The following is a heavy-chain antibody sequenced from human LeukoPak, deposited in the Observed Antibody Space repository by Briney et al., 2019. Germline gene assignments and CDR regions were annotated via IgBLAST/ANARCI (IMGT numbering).Heavy chain of an antibody. Sequence: SETLSLTCTVSGGSISSSSYYWVWIRQPPGTGLGWIGSIYYSGSTNYNPSLQSRVTISVDTSKNQFSLKLSSVTAADTAVYYCARDDTGYYYDSTGYDYWGQGTLVTVSS. V-gene: IGHV4-39*07. D-gene: IGHD3-22*01. CDR1: GGSISSSSYY. J-gene: IGHJ4*02. CDR3: ARDDTGYYYDSTGYDY. CDR2: IYYSGST.